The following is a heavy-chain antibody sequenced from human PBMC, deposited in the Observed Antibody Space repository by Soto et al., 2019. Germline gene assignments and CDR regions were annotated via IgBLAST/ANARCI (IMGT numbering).Heavy chain of an antibody. J-gene: IGHJ1*01. CDR3: VRGYCTTSPCSGDFQF. CDR1: GGSISSSNW. Sequence: SETLSLTCAVSGGSISSSNWWSWVRQPPGKGLEWIGEIYHSGSTNYNPSLKSRVTISVDKSKNQFSLKLSSVTSEDTAVYFSVRGYCTTSPCSGDFQFWGQGTLVTVS. D-gene: IGHD2-15*01. CDR2: IYHSGST. V-gene: IGHV4-4*02.